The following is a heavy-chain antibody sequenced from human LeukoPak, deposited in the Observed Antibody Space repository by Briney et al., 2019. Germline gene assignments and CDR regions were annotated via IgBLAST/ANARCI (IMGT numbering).Heavy chain of an antibody. D-gene: IGHD5-18*01. CDR2: INPSGGST. J-gene: IGHJ4*02. CDR1: GYTFTSYY. CDR3: ATSRQLWLQSGPY. V-gene: IGHV1-46*01. Sequence: ASVKVSCKASGYTFTSYYMHWVRQAPRQGLEWMGIINPSGGSTSYAQKFQGRVTMTRDTSTSTVYMELSSLRSEDTAVYYCATSRQLWLQSGPYWGQGTLVTVSS.